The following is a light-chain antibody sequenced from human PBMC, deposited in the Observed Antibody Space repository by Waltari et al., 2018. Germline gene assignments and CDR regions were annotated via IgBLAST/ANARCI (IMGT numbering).Light chain of an antibody. J-gene: IGKJ5*01. CDR1: QSISSY. Sequence: DIQITPPPSSLSASVGDRVTITCRASQSISSYLNWYQQKPGKAPKLLIYAASSLQSGVPSRFSGSGSGTDFTLTISSLQPEDFATYYCQQSYSTLITFGQGTRLEIK. CDR2: AAS. CDR3: QQSYSTLIT. V-gene: IGKV1-39*01.